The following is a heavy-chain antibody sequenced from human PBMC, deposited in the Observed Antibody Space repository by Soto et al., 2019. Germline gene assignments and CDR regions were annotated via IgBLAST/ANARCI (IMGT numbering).Heavy chain of an antibody. J-gene: IGHJ4*02. V-gene: IGHV2-5*01. Sequence: SGPTLVNPTQTLTLTCTFSGFSLSTSGVGVGWIRQPPGKALEWLALIYWNDDKRYSPSLKSRLTITKDTSKNQVVLTMTNMDPVDTATYYCAHRTTVTTSRILSLCYFDYWGQGTLVTVSS. CDR2: IYWNDDK. D-gene: IGHD4-17*01. CDR3: AHRTTVTTSRILSLCYFDY. CDR1: GFSLSTSGVG.